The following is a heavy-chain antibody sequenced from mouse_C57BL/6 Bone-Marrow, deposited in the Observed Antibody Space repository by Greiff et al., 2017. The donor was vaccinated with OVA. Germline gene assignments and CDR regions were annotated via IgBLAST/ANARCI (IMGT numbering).Heavy chain of an antibody. CDR3: ARRGDYYGSSYDWYFDV. J-gene: IGHJ1*03. V-gene: IGHV1-80*01. Sequence: VQLQQSGAELVKPGASVKISCKASGYAFSSYWMNWVKQRPGKGLEWIGQIYPGDGDTNYNGKFKGKATLTADKSSSTAYMQLSSLTSEDSAVYFCARRGDYYGSSYDWYFDVWGTGTTVTVSS. CDR2: IYPGDGDT. D-gene: IGHD1-1*01. CDR1: GYAFSSYW.